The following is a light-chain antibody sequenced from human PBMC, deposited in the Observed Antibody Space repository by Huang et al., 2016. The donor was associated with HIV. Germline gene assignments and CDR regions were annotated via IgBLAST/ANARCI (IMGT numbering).Light chain of an antibody. CDR1: QNIGSW. V-gene: IGKV1-5*03. CDR3: QQCYGSSFT. CDR2: KAS. Sequence: DIQMTQSPSTLSASVGDTVTITCRASQNIGSWLAWYRQKPGKAPKLLISKASSLQTGVPSRFSGIGSGTQFTLTVRSLQPDDFATYYCQQCYGSSFTFGQGTKLEIK. J-gene: IGKJ2*01.